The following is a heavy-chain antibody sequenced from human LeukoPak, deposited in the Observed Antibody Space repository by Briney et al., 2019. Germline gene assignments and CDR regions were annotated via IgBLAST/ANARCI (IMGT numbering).Heavy chain of an antibody. CDR1: GGTFSSYA. D-gene: IGHD3-10*01. CDR3: ARVLMVRGVIRGWYYFDY. CDR2: MNPNSGNT. V-gene: IGHV1-8*02. J-gene: IGHJ4*02. Sequence: ASVKVSCKASGGTFSSYAISWVRQATGQGLEWMGWMNPNSGNTAYAQKFQGRVTMTRNTSISTAYMELSSLRSEDTAVYYCARVLMVRGVIRGWYYFDYWGQGALVTVSS.